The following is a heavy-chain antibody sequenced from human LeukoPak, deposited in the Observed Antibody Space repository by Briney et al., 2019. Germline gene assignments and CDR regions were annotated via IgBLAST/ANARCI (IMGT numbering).Heavy chain of an antibody. Sequence: GGSLRLSCAASGFTFSSYWMSWVRQAPGKGLEWVANIKQDGSEKYYVDSVKGRFTISRDNAKNSLYLQMNSLRAEDTAVYYCARDRSNIAASDGWFDPWGQGTLVTVSP. V-gene: IGHV3-7*01. CDR1: GFTFSSYW. D-gene: IGHD6-13*01. CDR3: ARDRSNIAASDGWFDP. CDR2: IKQDGSEK. J-gene: IGHJ5*02.